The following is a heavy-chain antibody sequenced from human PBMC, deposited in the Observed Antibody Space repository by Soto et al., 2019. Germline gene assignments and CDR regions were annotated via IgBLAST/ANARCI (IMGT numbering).Heavy chain of an antibody. CDR3: ARGASRWYPYFFDS. J-gene: IGHJ4*02. CDR1: EGTFNSYA. V-gene: IGHV1-69*01. Sequence: QAQVVQSGAEVRKPGSSVKLSCKASEGTFNSYAIAWVRQAPGQGLEWMGGIIPYYNTLNYAQKFQDRVTNTADDSTNTVYMELSSLRSDDKAVYFCARGASRWYPYFFDSWAQGTLVTVSS. D-gene: IGHD6-13*01. CDR2: IIPYYNTL.